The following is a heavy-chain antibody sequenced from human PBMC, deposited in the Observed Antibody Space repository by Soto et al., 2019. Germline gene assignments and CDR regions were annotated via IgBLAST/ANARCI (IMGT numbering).Heavy chain of an antibody. J-gene: IGHJ4*02. CDR1: GFTFSNYA. D-gene: IGHD5-18*01. CDR2: ISGSGTI. CDR3: ARGKYSYGLYYFDY. V-gene: IGHV3-48*02. Sequence: GGSLRLSCAASGFTFSNYAVNWVRQAPGKGLEWVSHISGSGTIYYADSVKGRFTISRDNAKNSLYLQMNSLGDEDTAVYYCARGKYSYGLYYFDYWGQGGLVTVS.